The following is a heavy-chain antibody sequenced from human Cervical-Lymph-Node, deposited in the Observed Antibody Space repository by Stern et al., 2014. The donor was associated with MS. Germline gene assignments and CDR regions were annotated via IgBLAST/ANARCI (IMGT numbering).Heavy chain of an antibody. CDR1: GDSITSGGHY. CDR2: IYNSGAT. CDR3: ASRWSGTYYGQNWFDP. V-gene: IGHV4-31*03. J-gene: IGHJ5*02. Sequence: VQLVESGPGLVKPSQTLSLTCTVSGDSITSGGHYWSWIRQHPGKGLEWIGYIYNSGATFYNPSLKGRVTISLDPSKNQFSLQLSSVTAADTAIYYCASRWSGTYYGQNWFDPWGQGILVTVST. D-gene: IGHD1-26*01.